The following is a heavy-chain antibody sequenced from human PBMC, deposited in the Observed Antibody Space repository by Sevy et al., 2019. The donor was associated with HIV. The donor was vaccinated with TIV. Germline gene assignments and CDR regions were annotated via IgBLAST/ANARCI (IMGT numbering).Heavy chain of an antibody. Sequence: GGSLRLSCAASRFTFKSYWMTWVRQAPGKGLQWVANINQDGGEKYHLDSVKGRFTISRDNAKNSLFLQMNSLRAEDSAVYFCARVSSIYYDRGYFYAMDVWGQRTTVTVSS. CDR2: INQDGGEK. J-gene: IGHJ6*02. V-gene: IGHV3-7*01. D-gene: IGHD3-22*01. CDR3: ARVSSIYYDRGYFYAMDV. CDR1: RFTFKSYW.